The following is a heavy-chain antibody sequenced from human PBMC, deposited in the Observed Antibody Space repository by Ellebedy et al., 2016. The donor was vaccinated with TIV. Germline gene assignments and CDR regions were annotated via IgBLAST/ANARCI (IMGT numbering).Heavy chain of an antibody. CDR3: ATRRDDYNFYYGMDV. V-gene: IGHV3-53*01. D-gene: IGHD5-24*01. Sequence: GESLKISCAASGFTVSSNYISWVRQAPGKGLDWVSIIYTGGNTDYADSVKGRFTISRDKSKNTLYLQMNSLRAEDTAVYYCATRRDDYNFYYGMDVWGQGTTVTVSS. CDR1: GFTVSSNY. CDR2: IYTGGNT. J-gene: IGHJ6*02.